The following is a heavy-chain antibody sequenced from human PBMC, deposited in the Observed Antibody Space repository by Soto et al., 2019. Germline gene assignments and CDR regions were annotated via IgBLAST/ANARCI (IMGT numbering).Heavy chain of an antibody. CDR1: GGSISSSNW. V-gene: IGHV4-4*02. J-gene: IGHJ6*02. Sequence: ETLSLTCAVSGGSISSSNWWSWVRQPPGKGLEWIGEIYHSGSTNYNPSLKSRVTISVDKSKNQFSLKLSSVTAADTAVYYCARGGDDSRNYYYYGMDVWGQGTTVTVSS. D-gene: IGHD3-22*01. CDR3: ARGGDDSRNYYYYGMDV. CDR2: IYHSGST.